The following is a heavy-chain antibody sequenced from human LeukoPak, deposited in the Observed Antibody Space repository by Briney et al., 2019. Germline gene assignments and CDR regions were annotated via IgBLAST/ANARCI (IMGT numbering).Heavy chain of an antibody. J-gene: IGHJ4*02. CDR3: SREGIVRTYDQ. D-gene: IGHD2/OR15-2a*01. CDR1: GDSISSYY. V-gene: IGHV4-59*12. Sequence: SETLSLTCTVSGDSISSYYWYWFRQPPGKELEWIACIYYSGITHYNPSLKSRVTISLDTSKNQFSLRLSSVTAADTAVYYCSREGIVRTYDQWGQGTLVTVSS. CDR2: IYYSGIT.